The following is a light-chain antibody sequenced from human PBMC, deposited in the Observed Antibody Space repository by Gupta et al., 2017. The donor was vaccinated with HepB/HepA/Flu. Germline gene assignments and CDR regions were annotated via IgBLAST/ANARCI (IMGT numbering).Light chain of an antibody. CDR1: SNNVGNQG. V-gene: IGLV10-54*01. CDR3: SAWDSSLSAHDV. J-gene: IGLJ6*01. CDR2: RNN. Sequence: QAGQTQPPSVSKGLRQTATLACTGNSNNVGNQGAAWLQQHQGHPPKLLSYRNNNRRSGISERLSASRSGNTASLTITGLQPEDEADYYCSAWDSSLSAHDVVVIGTKVTVL.